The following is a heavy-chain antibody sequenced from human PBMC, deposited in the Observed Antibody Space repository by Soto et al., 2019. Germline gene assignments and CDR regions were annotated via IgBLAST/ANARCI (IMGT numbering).Heavy chain of an antibody. CDR3: AREKMTTVTRGSYFDY. CDR2: IYHSGST. Sequence: PXETLSLTGAVSGGSISSGGYSGSWIRQPPGKGLEWIGYIYHSGSTYYNPSLKSRVTISVDRSKNQFSLKLSSVTAADTAVYYCAREKMTTVTRGSYFDYWGQGTLVTVSS. J-gene: IGHJ4*02. V-gene: IGHV4-30-2*01. D-gene: IGHD4-17*01. CDR1: GGSISSGGYS.